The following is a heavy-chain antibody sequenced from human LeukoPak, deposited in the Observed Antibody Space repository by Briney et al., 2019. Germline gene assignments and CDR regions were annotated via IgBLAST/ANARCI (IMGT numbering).Heavy chain of an antibody. J-gene: IGHJ5*02. D-gene: IGHD3-22*01. CDR2: IIPIFGTA. CDR1: GGTFSSYA. Sequence: SVKVSCKASGGTFSSYAISWVRQAPGQGLEWMGGIIPIFGTANYAQKFQGGVTITADESTSTAYMELSSLRSEDTAVYYCASLTYYYDSSGYFILYPWGQGTLVTVSS. V-gene: IGHV1-69*01. CDR3: ASLTYYYDSSGYFILYP.